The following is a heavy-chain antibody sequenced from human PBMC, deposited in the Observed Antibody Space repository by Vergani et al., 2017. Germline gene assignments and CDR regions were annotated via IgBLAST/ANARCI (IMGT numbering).Heavy chain of an antibody. CDR3: ARLEDSSGYYTVLDY. Sequence: EVQLVESGGVVVQPGGSLRLSCAASGFTFDDYTMHWVRPAPGKGLEWVSLISWDGGSTYYADSVKGRFTISRDNSKNSLYLQMNSLRDEDTAVYYCARLEDSSGYYTVLDYWGQGTLVTVSS. D-gene: IGHD3-22*01. V-gene: IGHV3-43*01. CDR1: GFTFDDYT. CDR2: ISWDGGST. J-gene: IGHJ4*02.